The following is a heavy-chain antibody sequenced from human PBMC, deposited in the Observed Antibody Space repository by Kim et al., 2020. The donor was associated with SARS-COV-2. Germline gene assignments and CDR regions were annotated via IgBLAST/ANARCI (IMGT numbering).Heavy chain of an antibody. CDR2: INPSGGST. D-gene: IGHD3-3*01. J-gene: IGHJ6*03. CDR3: AREKVASSGYDFWSGYSNYYYYYMDV. CDR1: GYTFTSYY. V-gene: IGHV1-46*01. Sequence: ASVKVSCKASGYTFTSYYMHWVRQAPGQGLEWMGIINPSGGSTSYAQKFQGRVTMTRDTSTSTVYMELSSLRSEDTAVYYCAREKVASSGYDFWSGYSNYYYYYMDVWGKGTTVTVSS.